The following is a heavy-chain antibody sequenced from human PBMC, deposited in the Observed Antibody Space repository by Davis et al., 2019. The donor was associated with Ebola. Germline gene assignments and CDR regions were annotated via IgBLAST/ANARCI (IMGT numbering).Heavy chain of an antibody. D-gene: IGHD5-18*01. J-gene: IGHJ4*02. V-gene: IGHV3-11*06. CDR3: ARDEGYSYGLGH. Sequence: GRFTISRDNAKNSLYLQMNSLRAEDTAMYYCARDEGYSYGLGHWGQGTLVTVSS.